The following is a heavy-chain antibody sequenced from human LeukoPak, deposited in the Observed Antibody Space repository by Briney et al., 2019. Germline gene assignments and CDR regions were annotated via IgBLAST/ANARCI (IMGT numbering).Heavy chain of an antibody. Sequence: GGSLRLSCAGSGFILSSYWIHWVRQAPGKGLVWVSRTNSDGSSTDYADSVKGRFTISRDNAKNTLYLQMNSLRAEDTAVYYCARVGITMIRTDAFDIWGQGTMVTVSS. V-gene: IGHV3-74*01. D-gene: IGHD3-10*01. J-gene: IGHJ3*02. CDR3: ARVGITMIRTDAFDI. CDR1: GFILSSYW. CDR2: TNSDGSST.